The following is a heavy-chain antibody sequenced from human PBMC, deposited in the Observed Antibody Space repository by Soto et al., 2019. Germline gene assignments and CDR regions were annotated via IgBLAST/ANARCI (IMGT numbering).Heavy chain of an antibody. CDR2: IHYSGST. J-gene: IGHJ4*02. CDR3: ARGTSSSSWYYAY. D-gene: IGHD6-13*01. V-gene: IGHV4-59*01. Sequence: SETLSLTCTVSGGSISDYYWSWIRQPPGKRLEWIGYIHYSGSTNYNPSLKSRVTISVDTSKNQFSLKLSSVTAADTAVYYCARGTSSSSWYYAYWGQGTLVTSPQ. CDR1: GGSISDYY.